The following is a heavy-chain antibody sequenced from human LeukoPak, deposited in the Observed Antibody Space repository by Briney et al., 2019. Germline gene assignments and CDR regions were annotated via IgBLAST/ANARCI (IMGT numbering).Heavy chain of an antibody. Sequence: SETLSLTCTVSGGSVSSGSYYWTWIRQPPGKGLEWIGEITYSGSIYYNPSLKSRVTISVDTSKNQFSLKLSSVTAADTAVYYCARDLMTWGQGTLVTVSS. CDR2: ITYSGSI. CDR3: ARDLMT. J-gene: IGHJ4*02. CDR1: GGSVSSGSYY. V-gene: IGHV4-39*07.